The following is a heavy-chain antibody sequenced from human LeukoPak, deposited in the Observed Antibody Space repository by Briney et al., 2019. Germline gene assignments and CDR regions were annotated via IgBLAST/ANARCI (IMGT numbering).Heavy chain of an antibody. CDR3: ARDLAYGDDGL. CDR2: ISSSSSYI. Sequence: GGSLRLSCAASGFTLSNCSMNWVRQAPGKGLEWVAFISSSSSYIFYADSLKGRFTISRDNAKNSLYLQMNSLRAGDTAVYYCARDLAYGDDGLWGQGTLVTVSS. D-gene: IGHD4-17*01. CDR1: GFTLSNCS. V-gene: IGHV3-21*01. J-gene: IGHJ4*02.